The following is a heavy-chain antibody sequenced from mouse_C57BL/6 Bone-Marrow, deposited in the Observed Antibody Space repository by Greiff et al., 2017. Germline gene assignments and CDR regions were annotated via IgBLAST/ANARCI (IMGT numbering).Heavy chain of an antibody. CDR3: AGAWFAY. J-gene: IGHJ3*01. CDR1: GYTFTSYG. CDR2: IYPRSGNT. Sequence: QVQLQQSGAELARPGASVKLSCKASGYTFTSYGISWVKQRTGQGLEWIGEIYPRSGNTYYNEKFKGKATLTADKSSSTAYMGLRSLTSEDSAVYFCAGAWFAYWGQGTLGTVSA. V-gene: IGHV1-81*01.